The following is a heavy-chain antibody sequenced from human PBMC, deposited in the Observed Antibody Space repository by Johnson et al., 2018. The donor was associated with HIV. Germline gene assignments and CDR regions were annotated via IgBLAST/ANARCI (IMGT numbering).Heavy chain of an antibody. Sequence: VQLVESGGGLVQPGGSLRLSCAASGFTVSSNYMSWVRQAPGKGLEWVSVIYSGGSTYYADSVKGRFTISRDNPKNTLYLQMNSLRAEDTAVYYCARSYYYFNDAFDIWGQGTMVTVSS. V-gene: IGHV3-66*01. CDR3: ARSYYYFNDAFDI. CDR2: IYSGGST. J-gene: IGHJ3*02. CDR1: GFTVSSNY. D-gene: IGHD3-10*01.